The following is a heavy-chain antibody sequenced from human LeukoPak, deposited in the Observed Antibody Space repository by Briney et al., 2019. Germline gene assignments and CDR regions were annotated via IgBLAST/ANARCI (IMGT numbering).Heavy chain of an antibody. CDR1: GFTFSSYW. CDR2: IKEDGSEK. CDR3: ASGGRYHFV. J-gene: IGHJ4*02. D-gene: IGHD3-16*02. Sequence: GGSLRLSCAASGFTFSSYWMSWVRQAPGKGLEWVAKIKEDGSEKSYVDSVKGRFTVSRDNAKNSLYLQMNSLRAEDTAVYYCASGGRYHFVWGQGTLVTVSS. V-gene: IGHV3-7*01.